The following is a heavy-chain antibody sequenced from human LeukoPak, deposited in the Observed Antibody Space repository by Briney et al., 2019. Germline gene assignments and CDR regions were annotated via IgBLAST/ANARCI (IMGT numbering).Heavy chain of an antibody. CDR2: IKHDGSEK. J-gene: IGHJ4*02. CDR1: GFTFSNYW. D-gene: IGHD5-24*01. V-gene: IGHV3-7*01. CDR3: AKERDGYNPIFDY. Sequence: GGSLRLSCAASGFTFSNYWMTWVRQAPGKGLEWVANIKHDGSEKYYVDSVKGRFTISRDNSKNTLYLQMNSLRAEDTAVYYCAKERDGYNPIFDYWGQGTLVTVSS.